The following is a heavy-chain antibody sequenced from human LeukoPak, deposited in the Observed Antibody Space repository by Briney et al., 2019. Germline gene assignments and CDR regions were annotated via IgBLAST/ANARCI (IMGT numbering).Heavy chain of an antibody. V-gene: IGHV3-23*01. J-gene: IGHJ4*02. CDR3: AKFGWENYDFWSGSYYFDY. CDR1: GFTFSSYA. D-gene: IGHD3-3*01. CDR2: SSGSGGST. Sequence: GWALRLSCAASGFTFSSYAMSWVRQAPGKGLEGVSASSGSGGSTYYADSVKGRFTISRDNYKNTLYLQMNSLRAEDTAVYYCAKFGWENYDFWSGSYYFDYWGQGTLVTVSS.